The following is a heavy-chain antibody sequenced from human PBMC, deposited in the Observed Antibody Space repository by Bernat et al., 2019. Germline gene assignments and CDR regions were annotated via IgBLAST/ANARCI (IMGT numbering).Heavy chain of an antibody. Sequence: EVQLVQSGAEVKKHGESLKISCKGSGYSFTSYWFGWVRQMPGKGLEWMGIIYPGDSVTRYSPSFQGPVTSSADKSNSTAYLQWSSLQASDTAMYYRASGGYSSSWDGWFDPWGQGTLVTVSS. D-gene: IGHD6-13*01. CDR3: ASGGYSSSWDGWFDP. CDR2: IYPGDSVT. V-gene: IGHV5-51*01. CDR1: GYSFTSYW. J-gene: IGHJ5*02.